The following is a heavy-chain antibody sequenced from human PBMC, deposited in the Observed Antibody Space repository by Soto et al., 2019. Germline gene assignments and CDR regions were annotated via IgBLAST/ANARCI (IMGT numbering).Heavy chain of an antibody. CDR2: ISGSGGTT. D-gene: IGHD3-22*01. CDR3: AHDDGYYYDTNGSRTASFME. CDR1: GFTFSLYP. V-gene: IGHV3-23*01. Sequence: GGSMRLSCAASGFTFSLYPMSWVRQAPGKGLEWVSGISGSGGTTYYADSVKGRFTIARDNSKNTLYLQMNSLRAEDTAVYYWAHDDGYYYDTNGSRTASFMEWDEGTLGTVSS. J-gene: IGHJ4*01.